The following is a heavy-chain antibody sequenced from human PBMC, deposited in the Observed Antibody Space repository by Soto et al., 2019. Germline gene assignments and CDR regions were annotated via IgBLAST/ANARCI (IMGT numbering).Heavy chain of an antibody. D-gene: IGHD7-27*01. J-gene: IGHJ4*02. CDR3: TRANWYSEY. CDR2: IYYNGNT. V-gene: IGHV4-59*11. Sequence: QVQLQESGPGLVKPSETLSLTCSVSGGSISNHYWSLIRHPPGKGLEWIGYIYYNGNTNYNPSLKSRVTMSVETSRNQISLKLTTVTAADTAVYYCTRANWYSEYWGQGTLVNVYS. CDR1: GGSISNHY.